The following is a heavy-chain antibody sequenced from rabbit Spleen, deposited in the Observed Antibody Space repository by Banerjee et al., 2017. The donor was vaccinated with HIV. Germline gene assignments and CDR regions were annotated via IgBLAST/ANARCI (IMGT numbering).Heavy chain of an antibody. V-gene: IGHV1S43*01. Sequence: QELVESGGDLVKPGASLTLTCTASGLSFSSRYYMCWVRQAPGKGLEWIACIDTRDADIYYATWVNGRFTISKSTSLNTVTLQMTSLTVADTATYFCARDTGSSFSSYGMDLWGPGTLVTVS. J-gene: IGHJ6*01. CDR3: ARDTGSSFSSYGMDL. D-gene: IGHD8-1*01. CDR1: GLSFSSRYY. CDR2: IDTRDADI.